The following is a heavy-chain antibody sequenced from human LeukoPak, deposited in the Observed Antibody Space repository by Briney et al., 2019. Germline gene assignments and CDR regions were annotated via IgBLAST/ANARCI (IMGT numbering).Heavy chain of an antibody. D-gene: IGHD3-3*01. CDR1: GYTFTSCG. CDR2: ISAYNGNT. CDR3: ARDLPYDFWSGYGGYFDY. V-gene: IGHV1-18*01. J-gene: IGHJ4*02. Sequence: GASVKVSCKASGYTFTSCGISWVRQAPGQGLEWMGWISAYNGNTNYAQKLQGRVTMTTDTSTSTAYMELGSLRSDDTAVYYCARDLPYDFWSGYGGYFDYWGQGTLVTVSS.